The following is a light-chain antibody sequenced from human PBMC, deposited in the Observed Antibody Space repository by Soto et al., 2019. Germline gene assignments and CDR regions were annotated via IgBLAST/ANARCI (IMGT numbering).Light chain of an antibody. J-gene: IGKJ1*01. V-gene: IGKV3-15*01. CDR3: QQYNSWLWT. CDR2: GAS. Sequence: ETVMTQSPATLSVSPGDGATLSCRASQSVSSKLAWYQQKPGQAPRLLIYGASTRATGIPARFSGSGSGTEFTLIISSLQSEDSAVYYCQQYNSWLWTFGQGTKVDIK. CDR1: QSVSSK.